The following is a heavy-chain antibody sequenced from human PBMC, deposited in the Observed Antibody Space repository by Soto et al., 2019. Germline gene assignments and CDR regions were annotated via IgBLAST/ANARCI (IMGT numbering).Heavy chain of an antibody. J-gene: IGHJ4*02. D-gene: IGHD6-19*01. Sequence: GASVKVSCKASGYTFTDYYLHWVRQAPGQGLEWMGWLNPDSGVTRFAQKFQDRVTLTRDTSISTAYMELSRLTSDDTAVYYCTRASAVTGGSSNSLPNAYCGQGSLVTVSS. CDR3: TRASAVTGGSSNSLPNAY. CDR1: GYTFTDYY. V-gene: IGHV1-2*02. CDR2: LNPDSGVT.